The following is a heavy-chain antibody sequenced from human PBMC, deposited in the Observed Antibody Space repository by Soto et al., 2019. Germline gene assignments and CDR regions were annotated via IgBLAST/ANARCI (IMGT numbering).Heavy chain of an antibody. J-gene: IGHJ3*02. CDR1: GTTLNELS. Sequence: QVHLVQSGAEVKQPGASVKVSCKLSGTTLNELSVHWVRQAPGKGLDWMGGFEPVDDQPIYAQKFQGRVTMTEDTSTDTAYMELSSLTSEDSAIYYCATMCGLTLLTLDAFNIWGQGTLVTVSS. V-gene: IGHV1-24*01. CDR2: FEPVDDQP. CDR3: ATMCGLTLLTLDAFNI. D-gene: IGHD3-16*01.